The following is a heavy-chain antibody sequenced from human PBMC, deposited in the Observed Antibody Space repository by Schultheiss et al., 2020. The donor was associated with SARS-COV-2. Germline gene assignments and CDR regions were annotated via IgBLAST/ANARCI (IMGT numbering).Heavy chain of an antibody. CDR2: IYTSGST. V-gene: IGHV4-59*10. CDR3: ARVAGATTLDY. CDR1: GGSFSGYY. D-gene: IGHD5-12*01. Sequence: SETLSLTCAVYGGSFSGYYWSWIRQPPGKGLEWIGRIYTSGSTNYNPSLKSRVTISVDTSKNQFSLKLSSVTAADTAVYYCARVAGATTLDYWGQGTLVTVSS. J-gene: IGHJ4*02.